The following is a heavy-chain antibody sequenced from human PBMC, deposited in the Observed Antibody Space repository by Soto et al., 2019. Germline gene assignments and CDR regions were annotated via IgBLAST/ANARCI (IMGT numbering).Heavy chain of an antibody. CDR2: IYYSGTT. D-gene: IGHD5-12*01. V-gene: IGHV4-59*08. CDR1: GGSINNYY. J-gene: IGHJ4*02. CDR3: ARLDSGHGKYHFDY. Sequence: QVQLQESGPGLVKPSETLSLTCTVSGGSINNYYWSWIRQPPGKGLEYIGYIYYSGTTNCNPSLESRVTISVDTSKNQFSLKLSSVTAADTAMYFCARLDSGHGKYHFDYWGQGTLVTVSS.